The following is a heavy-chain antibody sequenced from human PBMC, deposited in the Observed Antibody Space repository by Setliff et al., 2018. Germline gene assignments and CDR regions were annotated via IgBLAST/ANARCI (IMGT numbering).Heavy chain of an antibody. D-gene: IGHD3-10*01. CDR1: GGSFSGYY. CDR3: ARGITGGMVRGALNYYYGMDV. J-gene: IGHJ6*02. Sequence: SETLSLTCAVYGGSFSGYYWSWIRQPPGKGLEWIGEINHSGSTNYNPSLKSRVTISVDTSKNQFSLKLSSVTAADTAVYYCARGITGGMVRGALNYYYGMDVWGQGTTVTVSS. V-gene: IGHV4-34*01. CDR2: INHSGST.